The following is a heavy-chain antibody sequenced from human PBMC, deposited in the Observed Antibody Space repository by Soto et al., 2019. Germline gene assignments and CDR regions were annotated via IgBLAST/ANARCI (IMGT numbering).Heavy chain of an antibody. V-gene: IGHV4-39*01. CDR1: GGSTRSSSYY. CDR2: IYYSGRT. J-gene: IGHJ4*02. Sequence: SETLSLTCTVSGGSTRSSSYYWGWIRQPPGKGLEWIGSIYYSGRTYDNPSLKSRVTISVDTSKNQFSLKLSSVTAADTAVYYCARARTYAGIFDFWGQGTLVTVSS. CDR3: ARARTYAGIFDF. D-gene: IGHD2-2*01.